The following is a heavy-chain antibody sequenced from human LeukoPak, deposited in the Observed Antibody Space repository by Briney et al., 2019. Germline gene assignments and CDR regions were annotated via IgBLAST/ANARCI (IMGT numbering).Heavy chain of an antibody. V-gene: IGHV3-48*02. CDR2: ISSSSSTI. J-gene: IGHJ6*02. CDR1: GFTFSSYS. D-gene: IGHD4/OR15-4a*01. Sequence: GGSLRLSCAASGFTFSSYSMNWVRQAPGKGLEWVSYISSSSSTIYYADSVKGRFTISRDNAKNSLYLQMNSLRDEDTAVYYCARGTADYLSFYYYYGMDVWGQGTTVTVSS. CDR3: ARGTADYLSFYYYYGMDV.